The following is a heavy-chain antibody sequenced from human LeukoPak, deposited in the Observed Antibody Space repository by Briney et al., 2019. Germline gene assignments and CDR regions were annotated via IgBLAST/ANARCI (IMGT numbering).Heavy chain of an antibody. J-gene: IGHJ4*02. Sequence: GGSLRLSCAASGFTFSSYAMSWVRQAPGKGLEWVSGISGSGENTYYADSVKGRFTISRDNSKSTLYLQMNSLRAEDTAVYYCAKFDEYCSSASCTGYFDHWGQGTLVTVSS. V-gene: IGHV3-23*01. CDR1: GFTFSSYA. D-gene: IGHD2-2*01. CDR3: AKFDEYCSSASCTGYFDH. CDR2: ISGSGENT.